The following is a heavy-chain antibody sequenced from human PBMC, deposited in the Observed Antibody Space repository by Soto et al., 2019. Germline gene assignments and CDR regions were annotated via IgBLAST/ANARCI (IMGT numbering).Heavy chain of an antibody. Sequence: PTLVNPTQTLTLTCSFSGFSLSTSGVGVGWIRQPPGKAPEWLGIIYWNDDKRYSPSLKTRVTTTKDTSRNQVVLIMTSVEADDTATYYCAHDTSGWRWLPDVWGQGTTVTVSS. CDR3: AHDTSGWRWLPDV. V-gene: IGHV2-5*01. J-gene: IGHJ6*02. CDR1: GFSLSTSGVG. CDR2: IYWNDDK. D-gene: IGHD2-21*01.